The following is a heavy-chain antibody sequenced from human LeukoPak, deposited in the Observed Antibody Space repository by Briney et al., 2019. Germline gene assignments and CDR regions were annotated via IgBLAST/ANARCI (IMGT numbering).Heavy chain of an antibody. CDR3: AKDRVDCSSTSCYTLEYFQH. Sequence: PGRSLRLSRAASGFTFSSYAMSWVRQAPGKGLEWVSAISGSGGSTYYADSVKGRFTISRDNSKNTLYLQMNSLRAEDTAVYYCAKDRVDCSSTSCYTLEYFQHWGQGTLVTVSS. J-gene: IGHJ1*01. CDR2: ISGSGGST. D-gene: IGHD2-2*02. V-gene: IGHV3-23*01. CDR1: GFTFSSYA.